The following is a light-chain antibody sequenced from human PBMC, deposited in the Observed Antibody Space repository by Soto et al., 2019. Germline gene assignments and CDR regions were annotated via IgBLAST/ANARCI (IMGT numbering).Light chain of an antibody. CDR3: QQSFSPLWT. CDR1: QSISIY. V-gene: IGKV1-39*01. Sequence: DIQMTRSPSSLSASVGDRVTITCRASQSISIYLNWYQQKPGKAPKLLIYAASSMQSGVPSRFSGSGSETDFTLTISSLQPDDSATYYCQQSFSPLWTFGQGTKVEV. CDR2: AAS. J-gene: IGKJ1*01.